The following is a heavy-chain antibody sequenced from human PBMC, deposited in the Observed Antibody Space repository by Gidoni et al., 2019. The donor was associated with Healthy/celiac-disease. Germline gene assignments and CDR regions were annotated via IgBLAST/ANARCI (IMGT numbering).Heavy chain of an antibody. Sequence: QAQLQLWGAGLLQPSETLSLTCAVYGRTFCGYYWSWIRQPPGKGLEWIGEINHSGSTTYDPSLKSRVTISVDTSKNQYALKQSSVTDANTAVYYCARGRRGLWWDLAHDAFDIWGQGTMVTVSS. V-gene: IGHV4-34*01. D-gene: IGHD2-21*01. J-gene: IGHJ3*02. CDR3: ARGRRGLWWDLAHDAFDI. CDR2: INHSGST. CDR1: GRTFCGYY.